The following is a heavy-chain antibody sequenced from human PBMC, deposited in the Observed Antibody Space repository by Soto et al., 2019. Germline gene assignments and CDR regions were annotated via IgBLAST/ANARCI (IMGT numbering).Heavy chain of an antibody. CDR1: GFTFDDYG. CDR2: INWNGGST. V-gene: IGHV3-20*01. J-gene: IGHJ3*02. D-gene: IGHD6-19*01. Sequence: GGSLRLSCAASGFTFDDYGMSWVRQAPGKGLEWVSGINWNGGSTGYADSVKGRFTISRDNAKNSLYLQMNSLRAEDTALYHCARDQHSSGWFPDALYIWGQGTMVTVSS. CDR3: ARDQHSSGWFPDALYI.